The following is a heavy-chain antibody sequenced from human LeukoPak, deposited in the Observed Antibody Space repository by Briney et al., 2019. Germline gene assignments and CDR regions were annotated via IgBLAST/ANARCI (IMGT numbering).Heavy chain of an antibody. D-gene: IGHD3-10*01. J-gene: IGHJ4*02. CDR3: ARDARGDSPEDY. Sequence: GASVTVSCTASGYTFTSYGISWVRQAPGQGLEWMGWISAYNGNTNYAQKLQGRVTMTTDTSTSTAYMELRSLRSDDTAVYYCARDARGDSPEDYWGQGTLVTVSS. CDR2: ISAYNGNT. CDR1: GYTFTSYG. V-gene: IGHV1-18*01.